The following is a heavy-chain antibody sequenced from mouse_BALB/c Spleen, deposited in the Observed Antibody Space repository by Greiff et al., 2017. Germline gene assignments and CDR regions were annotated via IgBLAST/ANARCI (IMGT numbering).Heavy chain of an antibody. J-gene: IGHJ4*01. D-gene: IGHD2-14*01. V-gene: IGHV2-6-5*01. Sequence: VQRVESGPGLVAPSQSLSITCTVSGFSLTDYGVSWIRQPPGKGLEWLGVIWGGGSTYYNSALKSRLSISKDNSKSQVFLKMNSLQTDDTAMYYCAKTPPYYRYDHYAMDYWGQGTSVTVSS. CDR1: GFSLTDYG. CDR3: AKTPPYYRYDHYAMDY. CDR2: IWGGGST.